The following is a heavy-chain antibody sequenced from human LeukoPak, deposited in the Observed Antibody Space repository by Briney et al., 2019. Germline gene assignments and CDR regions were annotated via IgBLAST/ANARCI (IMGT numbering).Heavy chain of an antibody. CDR3: AREISSWYRTEGRFDP. CDR2: ISSSSSYI. Sequence: GGSLRLSCAASGFTFSSYSMNWVRQAPGKGLEWVSSISSSSSYIYDADSVKGRFTISRDNAKNSLYLQMNSLRAEDTAVFYCAREISSWYRTEGRFDPWGQGTLVTVSS. CDR1: GFTFSSYS. V-gene: IGHV3-21*03. J-gene: IGHJ5*02. D-gene: IGHD6-13*01.